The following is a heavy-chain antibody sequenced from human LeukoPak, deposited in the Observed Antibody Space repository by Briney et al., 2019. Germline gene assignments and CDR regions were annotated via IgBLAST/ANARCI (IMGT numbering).Heavy chain of an antibody. Sequence: SSETLSLTCTVSGGSISSGGYFWTWIRQPPGKGLEWIGYMSQSGSTYYNPSLKSRVTISVDTSKSQFSLKLTSVTAADTAVYYCARDWSGPYYFDYWGQGTLVTVSS. CDR2: MSQSGST. J-gene: IGHJ4*01. CDR3: ARDWSGPYYFDY. CDR1: GGSISSGGYF. D-gene: IGHD3-3*01. V-gene: IGHV4-30-2*01.